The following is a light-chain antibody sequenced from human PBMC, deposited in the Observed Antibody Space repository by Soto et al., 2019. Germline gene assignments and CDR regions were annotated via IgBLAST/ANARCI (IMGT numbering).Light chain of an antibody. CDR2: GTS. CDR1: QSLSSNH. J-gene: IGKJ5*01. V-gene: IGKV3-20*01. Sequence: EIVLTQSPGTLSLSPGERATLSCRASQSLSSNHLGWYFAWYQQNPGQTPRLLIYGTSSRATGIPDRFSGSGSGTDFTLTISSLEPEDFAVYYCQQYGSSPPLTFGQGTRLEIK. CDR3: QQYGSSPPLT.